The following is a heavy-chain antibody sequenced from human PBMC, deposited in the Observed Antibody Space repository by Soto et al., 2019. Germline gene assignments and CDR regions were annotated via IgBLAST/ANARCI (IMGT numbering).Heavy chain of an antibody. Sequence: ASVKVSCKVSGYTLTELSMHWVRQAPGKGLEWMGGFDPEDGETIYAQKFQGRVTMTGDTSTDTAYMELSSLRSEDTAVYYCATTSVVVVAATSAFDIWGQGTMVTVSS. CDR2: FDPEDGET. D-gene: IGHD2-15*01. V-gene: IGHV1-24*01. CDR1: GYTLTELS. CDR3: ATTSVVVVAATSAFDI. J-gene: IGHJ3*02.